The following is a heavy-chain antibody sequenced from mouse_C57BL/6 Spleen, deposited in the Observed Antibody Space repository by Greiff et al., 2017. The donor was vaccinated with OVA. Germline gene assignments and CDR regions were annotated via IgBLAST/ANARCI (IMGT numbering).Heavy chain of an antibody. CDR1: GFTFSDYG. CDR2: ISSGSSTI. Sequence: DVQLVESGGGLVKPGGSLKLSCAASGFTFSDYGMHWVRQAPEKGLEWVAYISSGSSTIYYADTVKGRSTISRDNAKNTLFLQMTSLRSEDTAMYYCANYYGSLMDYWGQGTSVTVSS. D-gene: IGHD1-1*01. V-gene: IGHV5-17*01. J-gene: IGHJ4*01. CDR3: ANYYGSLMDY.